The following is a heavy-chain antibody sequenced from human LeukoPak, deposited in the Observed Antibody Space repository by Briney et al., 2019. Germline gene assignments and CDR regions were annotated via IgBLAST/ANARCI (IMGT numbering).Heavy chain of an antibody. CDR3: ARDLYYYGSGSDNFLYY. CDR1: GFTFSSYA. J-gene: IGHJ4*02. V-gene: IGHV3-23*01. Sequence: GGSLRLSCAASGFTFSSYAMNWVRQAPGKGLEWVSTISGDGGDTHYADSVRGRFTISRDNSKNTLYLQMNSLRAEDTAVYYCARDLYYYGSGSDNFLYYWGQGTLVTVSS. CDR2: ISGDGGDT. D-gene: IGHD3-10*01.